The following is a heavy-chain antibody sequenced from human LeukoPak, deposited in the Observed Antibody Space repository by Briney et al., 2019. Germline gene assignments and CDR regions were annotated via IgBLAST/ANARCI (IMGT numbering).Heavy chain of an antibody. CDR1: GFTFSTHW. CDR2: INSDGSNT. V-gene: IGHV3-74*01. D-gene: IGHD3-22*01. CDR3: AKHAYDSSGYYTQSFDY. Sequence: GGSLRLSCAASGFTFSTHWMHWVRQAPGKGLVWVSLINSDGSNTSYADSVKDRFTISRDNAKNTLYLQMNSLRAEDTAVYYCAKHAYDSSGYYTQSFDYWGQGTLVTVSS. J-gene: IGHJ4*02.